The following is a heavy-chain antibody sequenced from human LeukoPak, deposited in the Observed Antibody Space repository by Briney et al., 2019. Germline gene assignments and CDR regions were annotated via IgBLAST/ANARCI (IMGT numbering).Heavy chain of an antibody. V-gene: IGHV1-2*02. Sequence: GASVKVSCKASGYTFTGYYMHWVRQAPGQGLEWMGWFNPNSGGTNYAQKFPGRVTITRDTSISTAYMELSRLRSDDTAVYYCARESPSRYCSGGSCPFDYWGQGTLVTVYS. J-gene: IGHJ4*02. CDR3: ARESPSRYCSGGSCPFDY. CDR1: GYTFTGYY. CDR2: FNPNSGGT. D-gene: IGHD2-15*01.